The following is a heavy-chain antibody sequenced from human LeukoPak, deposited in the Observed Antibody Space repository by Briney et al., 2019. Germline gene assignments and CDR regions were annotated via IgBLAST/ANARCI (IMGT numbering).Heavy chain of an antibody. CDR1: GYTFTSYD. V-gene: IGHV1-8*01. J-gene: IGHJ4*02. Sequence: ASVKVSCKASGYTFTSYDINWVRQATGQGLEWMGWMNPNSGNTGYAQKFQGRVTMTRNTSISTAYMELSSLRSEDTAVYYCARVGPPAVSGYGVVDYWGQGTLVTVSS. CDR3: ARVGPPAVSGYGVVDY. D-gene: IGHD5-12*01. CDR2: MNPNSGNT.